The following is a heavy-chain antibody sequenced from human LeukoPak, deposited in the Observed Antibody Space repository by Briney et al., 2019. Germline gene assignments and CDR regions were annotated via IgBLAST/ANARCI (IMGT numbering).Heavy chain of an antibody. CDR1: GFTFSSYW. D-gene: IGHD3-3*01. J-gene: IGHJ3*02. CDR3: ARAGTYYDFWSATSRAFDI. CDR2: INSDGSST. V-gene: IGHV3-74*01. Sequence: PGGSLRLSCAASGFTFSSYWMHWVRQAPGKGLVRVSRINSDGSSTSYADSVKGRFTISRDNAKNTLYLQMNSLRAEDTAVYYCARAGTYYDFWSATSRAFDIWGQGTMVTVSS.